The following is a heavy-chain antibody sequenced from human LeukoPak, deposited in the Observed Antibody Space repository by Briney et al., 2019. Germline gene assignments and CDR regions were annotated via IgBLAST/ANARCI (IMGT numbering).Heavy chain of an antibody. CDR3: ACLYGGSTFFDY. J-gene: IGHJ4*02. D-gene: IGHD4-23*01. Sequence: GGSLRLSCAASGFTFSRSWTHWLHQVPGKGLVWVSEIYSDATTTAYANSVKGRFIISRDNAKNTLYLQMNSLRPEDTAVYYCACLYGGSTFFDYWGQGTLVTVSS. V-gene: IGHV3-74*01. CDR2: IYSDATTT. CDR1: GFTFSRSW.